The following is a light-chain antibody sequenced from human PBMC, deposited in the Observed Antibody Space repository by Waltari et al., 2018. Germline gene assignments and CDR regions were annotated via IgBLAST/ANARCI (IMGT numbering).Light chain of an antibody. CDR2: STN. Sequence: QPVVTQEPSFSVSPGGTVTLTCALLSGSVPTCSYPTWYQQTTGQDPRTLIYSTNTRSSGVPDRFAGSILGNKAALTITGAQADDESDYYCVLYMGGGIWVFGGGTKLTVL. CDR1: SGSVPTCSY. J-gene: IGLJ3*02. V-gene: IGLV8-61*01. CDR3: VLYMGGGIWV.